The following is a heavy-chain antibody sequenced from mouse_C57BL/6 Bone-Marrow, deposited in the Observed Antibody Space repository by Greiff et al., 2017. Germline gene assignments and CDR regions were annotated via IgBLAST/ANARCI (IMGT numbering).Heavy chain of an antibody. Sequence: VQLQQPGAELVMPGASVKLSCKASGYTFTSYWMHWVKQRPGQGLEWIGEIDPSDSYTNYNQKFKGKSTLTVDKSSSTAYMPGSSLTSKDSAVYYCAGVTTRYAMDYWGQGTSVTVSS. J-gene: IGHJ4*01. CDR2: IDPSDSYT. CDR1: GYTFTSYW. V-gene: IGHV1-69*01. D-gene: IGHD2-2*01. CDR3: AGVTTRYAMDY.